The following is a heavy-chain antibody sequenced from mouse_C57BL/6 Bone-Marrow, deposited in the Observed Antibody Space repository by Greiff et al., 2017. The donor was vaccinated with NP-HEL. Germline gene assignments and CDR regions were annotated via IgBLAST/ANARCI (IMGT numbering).Heavy chain of an antibody. CDR3: ARWGTYGSEVYAMDY. CDR1: GYTFTNYW. CDR2: IYPGGGYT. D-gene: IGHD1-1*01. V-gene: IGHV1-63*01. Sequence: QVQLQQSGAELVRPGTSVKMSCKASGYTFTNYWIGWAKQRPGHGLEWIGDIYPGGGYTNYNEKFKGKATLTADKSSSTAYMQFSSLTSEDSAIYYCARWGTYGSEVYAMDYWGQGTSVTVSS. J-gene: IGHJ4*01.